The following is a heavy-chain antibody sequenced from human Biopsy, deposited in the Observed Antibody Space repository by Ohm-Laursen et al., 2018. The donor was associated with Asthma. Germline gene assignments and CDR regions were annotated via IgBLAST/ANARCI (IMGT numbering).Heavy chain of an antibody. CDR2: IYYSGET. V-gene: IGHV4-31*01. J-gene: IGHJ4*02. CDR3: ARKLPGYTYGPFED. Sequence: TLSLTCTASGASITTSPSYWSWLRLLPGKGLEWIGCIYYSGETFFNPSLKNPLFMSLDSSKNQFSLKMTSVTVADTAVYFCARKLPGYTYGPFEDWGQGTLVTVSS. CDR1: GASITTSPSY. D-gene: IGHD5-18*01.